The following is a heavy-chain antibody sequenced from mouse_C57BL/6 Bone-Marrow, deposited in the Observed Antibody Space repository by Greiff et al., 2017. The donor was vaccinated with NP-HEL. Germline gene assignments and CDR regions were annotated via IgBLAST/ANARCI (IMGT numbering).Heavy chain of an antibody. CDR3: ARDLSPYYAMDY. J-gene: IGHJ4*01. CDR2: IYPGDGDT. CDR1: GYAFSSSW. V-gene: IGHV1-82*01. Sequence: VNVVESGPELVKPGASVKISCKASGYAFSSSWMNWVKQRPGKGLEWIGRIYPGDGDTNYNGKFKGKATLTADKSSSTAYMQLSSLTSEDSAVYFCARDLSPYYAMDYWGQGTSVTVSS.